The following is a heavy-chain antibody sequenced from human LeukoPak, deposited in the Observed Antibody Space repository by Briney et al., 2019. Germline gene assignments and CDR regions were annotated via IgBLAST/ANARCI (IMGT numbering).Heavy chain of an antibody. CDR3: ASGPEHTHYYDSSGYYVSEIIN. Sequence: SVKVSCKASGGTFSSYAISWVRQAPGQGLEWMGGIIPIFGTANYAQKFQGRVTITADESTSTAYMELSSLRSEDTAVYYCASGPEHTHYYDSSGYYVSEIINWGQGTLVTVSS. J-gene: IGHJ4*02. CDR1: GGTFSSYA. CDR2: IIPIFGTA. D-gene: IGHD3-22*01. V-gene: IGHV1-69*01.